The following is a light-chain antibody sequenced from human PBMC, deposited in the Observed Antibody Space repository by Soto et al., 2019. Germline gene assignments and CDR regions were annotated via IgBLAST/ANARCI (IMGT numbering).Light chain of an antibody. J-gene: IGKJ5*01. Sequence: DIQLTQSTSFQSASVGDRITISCRASQDIRSGLAWYQQKPGKAPKLLIHTASTLQSGVPSRFSGSGSGTEFTLAISSLQPEDLATYYCQQRRAYPITFGQGTRLEIK. V-gene: IGKV1-9*01. CDR3: QQRRAYPIT. CDR1: QDIRSG. CDR2: TAS.